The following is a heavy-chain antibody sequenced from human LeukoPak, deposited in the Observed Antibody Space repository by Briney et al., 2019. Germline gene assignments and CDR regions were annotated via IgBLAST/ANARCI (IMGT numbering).Heavy chain of an antibody. D-gene: IGHD3-10*01. CDR3: ASNYYGSGSYGYDY. J-gene: IGHJ4*02. CDR1: GYTFTGYY. V-gene: IGHV1-2*02. CDR2: INPNSGGT. Sequence: ASVKVSCKASGYTFTGYYMHWVRQAPGQGLEWMGWINPNSGGTNYAQKFQGRVTMTRDTSTSTAYMELSRLRSDDTAVYYCASNYYGSGSYGYDYWGQGTLVTVSS.